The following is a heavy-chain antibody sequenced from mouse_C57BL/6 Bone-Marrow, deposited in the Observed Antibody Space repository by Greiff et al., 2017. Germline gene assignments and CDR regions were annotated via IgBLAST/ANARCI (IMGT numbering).Heavy chain of an antibody. V-gene: IGHV5-15*01. J-gene: IGHJ4*01. CDR1: GFTFSDYG. CDR3: AKPSPYYDAMNY. CDR2: ISTLTYSI. Sequence: EVQLVESGGGLVQPGWSLKLSCAASGFTFSDYGMAWVRQAPRKGPEWVAFISTLTYSIYYADTVTGRFTVTRKNAKNTLYMEMCRLRSGDTAMYYGAKPSPYYDAMNYWGQGTSVTVSS.